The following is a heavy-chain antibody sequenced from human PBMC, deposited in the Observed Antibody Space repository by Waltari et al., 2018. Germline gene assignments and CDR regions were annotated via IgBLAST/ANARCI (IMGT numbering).Heavy chain of an antibody. D-gene: IGHD3-10*01. Sequence: QVQLVQSGAEVKKPGASVKVSCNTSGYTFTDYSMPWVRQAPGQGPEWMGWNNPNSGGTNFAQKFQGRVTMTRDTSISAAYMELSRLTSDDTGVYYCARGYYGSGSPDYWGQGTLVTVSS. CDR1: GYTFTDYS. CDR3: ARGYYGSGSPDY. V-gene: IGHV1-2*02. J-gene: IGHJ4*02. CDR2: NNPNSGGT.